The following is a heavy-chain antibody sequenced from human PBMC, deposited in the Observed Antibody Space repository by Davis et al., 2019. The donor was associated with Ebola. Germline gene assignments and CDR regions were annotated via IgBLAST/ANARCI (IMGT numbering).Heavy chain of an antibody. D-gene: IGHD4-17*01. J-gene: IGHJ4*02. CDR2: ISGSGGST. CDR1: GFTFSYYS. CDR3: AKGTFYGHYFDY. Sequence: GESLKISCTASGFTFSYYSMNWVRQAPGKGLEWVSAISGSGGSTYYADSVKGRFTISRDNSKNTLYLQMNSLRAEDTAVYYCAKGTFYGHYFDYWGQGTLVTVSS. V-gene: IGHV3-23*01.